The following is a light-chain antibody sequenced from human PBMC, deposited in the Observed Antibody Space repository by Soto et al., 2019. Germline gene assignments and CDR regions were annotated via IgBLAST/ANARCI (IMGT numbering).Light chain of an antibody. CDR1: QTVLYSSNNRDH. CDR2: WAS. Sequence: DIVMTQSPDSLAVSLGERATINCKSSQTVLYSSNNRDHLAWYQQKPGQPPKLLIYWASTRESGVPDRFSGSGSGTDFTLTIISLQAEDVAVYYCHQYYSTPWTFGQGTKVEIE. J-gene: IGKJ1*01. CDR3: HQYYSTPWT. V-gene: IGKV4-1*01.